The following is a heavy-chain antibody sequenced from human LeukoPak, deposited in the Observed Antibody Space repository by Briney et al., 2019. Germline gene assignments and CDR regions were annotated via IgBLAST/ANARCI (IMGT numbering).Heavy chain of an antibody. CDR2: ISYDGSNK. CDR1: GFTFSSYA. J-gene: IGHJ6*02. V-gene: IGHV3-30*04. D-gene: IGHD2-2*01. Sequence: GGSLRLSCAASGFTFSSYAMHWARQAPGKGLEWVAVISYDGSNKYYADSVKGRFTISRDNSKNTLYLQMNSLRAEDTAVYYCAREGTHYQLPIGWWYYYYYGMDVWGQGTTVTVSS. CDR3: AREGTHYQLPIGWWYYYYYGMDV.